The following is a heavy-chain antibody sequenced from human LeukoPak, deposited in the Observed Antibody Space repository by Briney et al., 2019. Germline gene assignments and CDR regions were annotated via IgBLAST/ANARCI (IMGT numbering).Heavy chain of an antibody. V-gene: IGHV5-51*01. CDR2: IYPGDSDT. D-gene: IGHD3-9*01. CDR3: ARSGPSDWPRSPLPDY. J-gene: IGHJ4*02. CDR1: GYSFTSYW. Sequence: GESLKISCQGSGYSFTSYWIGWVRQLPGKGLEWMGIIYPGDSDTRYSPSFQGQVTISADKSISTAYLQRSSLKASDTAMYYCARSGPSDWPRSPLPDYWGQGTLVTVSS.